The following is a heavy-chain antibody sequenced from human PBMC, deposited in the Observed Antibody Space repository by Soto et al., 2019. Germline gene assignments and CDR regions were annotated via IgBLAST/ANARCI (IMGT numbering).Heavy chain of an antibody. V-gene: IGHV4-59*01. CDR1: GGSISSYY. D-gene: IGHD6-13*01. J-gene: IGHJ5*02. Sequence: LSLTCTVSGGSISSYYWSWIRQPPGKGLEWIGYIYYSGSTNYNPSLKSRVTISVDTSKNQFSLKLSSVTAADTAVYYCARALGYSSSWYWFDPWGQGTLVTVSS. CDR2: IYYSGST. CDR3: ARALGYSSSWYWFDP.